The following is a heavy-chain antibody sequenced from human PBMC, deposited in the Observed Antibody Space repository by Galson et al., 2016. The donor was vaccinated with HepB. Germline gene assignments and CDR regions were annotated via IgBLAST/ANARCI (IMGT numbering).Heavy chain of an antibody. CDR2: VYYDGRT. CDR3: ARLLGYDSSDI. V-gene: IGHV4-39*01. Sequence: ETLSLTCTVSGASIRSRSFYWGWIRQPPGKGLEWIGSVYYDGRTSYNPSLQNRVTLSIDTSKNQFSLRLSSVTAADTSAYYCARLLGYDSSDIWGQGTLVIVSS. D-gene: IGHD3-22*01. CDR1: GASIRSRSFY. J-gene: IGHJ4*02.